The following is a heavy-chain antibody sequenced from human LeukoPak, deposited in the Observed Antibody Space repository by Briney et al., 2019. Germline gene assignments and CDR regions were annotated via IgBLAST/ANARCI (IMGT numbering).Heavy chain of an antibody. D-gene: IGHD6-13*01. CDR3: ARYNSSWYDY. V-gene: IGHV4-59*01. CDR1: GGSISSYY. Sequence: PSETLSLTCTVSGGSISSYYWSWIRQPPGKGLEWIGHIYGSGSTNYNPSLKSRVTISVDTSKNQFSLKLRSVTAADTAVYYCARYNSSWYDYWGQGTLVTVSS. CDR2: IYGSGST. J-gene: IGHJ4*02.